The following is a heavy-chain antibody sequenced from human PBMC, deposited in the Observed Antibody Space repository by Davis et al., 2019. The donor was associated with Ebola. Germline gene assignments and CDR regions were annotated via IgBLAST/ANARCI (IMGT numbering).Heavy chain of an antibody. CDR3: ARLSNYYYYYYMDV. Sequence: ASVKVSCKASGYTFTGYYMHWVRQAPGQGLEWMGWINPNSGGTNYAQKFQGRVTMTRDTSISTAYMELSSLRSEDTAVYFCARLSNYYYYYYMDVWGKGTTVTVSS. V-gene: IGHV1-2*02. CDR1: GYTFTGYY. J-gene: IGHJ6*03. CDR2: INPNSGGT.